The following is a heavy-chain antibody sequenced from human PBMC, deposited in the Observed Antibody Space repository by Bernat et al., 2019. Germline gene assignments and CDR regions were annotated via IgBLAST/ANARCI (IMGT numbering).Heavy chain of an antibody. Sequence: QVQLVESGGGVVQPGRSLRLSCAASGFTFSSYGMHWVRQAPGKGLEWVAVIWYDGSNKYYADSVKGRFTISRDNSKNTLYLQMNSLRAEDTAVYYCAGRRMVVGARKSYYWGQGTLVTVSS. V-gene: IGHV3-33*01. CDR2: IWYDGSNK. CDR1: GFTFSSYG. CDR3: AGRRMVVGARKSYY. J-gene: IGHJ4*02. D-gene: IGHD1-26*01.